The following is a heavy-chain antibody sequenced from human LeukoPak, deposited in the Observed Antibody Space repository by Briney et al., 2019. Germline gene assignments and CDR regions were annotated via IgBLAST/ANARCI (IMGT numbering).Heavy chain of an antibody. Sequence: GGSLRLSCAASGFTFSSYAMSWVRQAPGKGLEWVSAISGSGGSTYYADSVKGRFTISRDNSKNTLYLQMNSLRAEDTAVYYCAKSYYYDSSGKDAFDIWGQGTMVTVSS. CDR3: AKSYYYDSSGKDAFDI. J-gene: IGHJ3*02. CDR1: GFTFSSYA. V-gene: IGHV3-23*01. CDR2: ISGSGGST. D-gene: IGHD3-22*01.